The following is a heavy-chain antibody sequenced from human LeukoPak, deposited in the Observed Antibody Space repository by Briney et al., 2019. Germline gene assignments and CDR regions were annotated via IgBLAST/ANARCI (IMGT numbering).Heavy chain of an antibody. CDR1: GFTFSSYA. CDR2: ISSNGGST. D-gene: IGHD3-16*02. J-gene: IGHJ4*02. Sequence: GGSLRLSCAASGFTFSSYAMHWVRQAPGKGLEYVSAISSNGGSTYYANSVKGRFTISRDNSKNTLYLQVGSLRAEDMAVYYCARGVTYYDYVWGSYRSDPQFDYWGQGTLVTVSS. CDR3: ARGVTYYDYVWGSYRSDPQFDY. V-gene: IGHV3-64*01.